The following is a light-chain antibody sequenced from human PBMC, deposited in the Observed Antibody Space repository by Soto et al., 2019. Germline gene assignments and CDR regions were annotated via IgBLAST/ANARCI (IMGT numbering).Light chain of an antibody. CDR1: QSIGSW. J-gene: IGKJ1*01. CDR2: DAP. V-gene: IGKV1-5*01. Sequence: DIQMTQSPSTLSASVGDRVTITCRASQSIGSWLAWYQQKPGKAPNLLIYDAPSLESGVPSRFSGSGSGTEFTLTISSLQPDDFATYYCQQYNSYPWTFGQGTKVDIK. CDR3: QQYNSYPWT.